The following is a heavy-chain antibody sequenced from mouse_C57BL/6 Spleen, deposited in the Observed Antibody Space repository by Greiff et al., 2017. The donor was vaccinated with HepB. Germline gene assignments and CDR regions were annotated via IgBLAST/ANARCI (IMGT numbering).Heavy chain of an antibody. D-gene: IGHD3-2*02. V-gene: IGHV1-82*01. CDR3: ARGEANFDY. Sequence: QVQLQQSGPELVKPGASVKISCKASGYAFSSSWMNWVKQMPGKGLEWIGRIYPGDGDTNYNGKFKGKATLTADKSSSTAYMQLSSLTSEDSAVYFCARGEANFDYWGQGTTLTVSS. CDR2: IYPGDGDT. J-gene: IGHJ2*01. CDR1: GYAFSSSW.